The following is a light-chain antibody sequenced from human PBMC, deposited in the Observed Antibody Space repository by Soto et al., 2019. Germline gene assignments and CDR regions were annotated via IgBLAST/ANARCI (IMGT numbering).Light chain of an antibody. Sequence: EIVMTQSPATLSVSPGDGATLSCRASRGVGHNIAWYQQKPGQAPRLLIYGASTRATDVPGRFSGSGFGTGFSLTISSLQPEDFAVYYCQQYNEWPTFGGGTKVEIK. CDR1: RGVGHN. CDR2: GAS. CDR3: QQYNEWPT. J-gene: IGKJ4*01. V-gene: IGKV3-15*01.